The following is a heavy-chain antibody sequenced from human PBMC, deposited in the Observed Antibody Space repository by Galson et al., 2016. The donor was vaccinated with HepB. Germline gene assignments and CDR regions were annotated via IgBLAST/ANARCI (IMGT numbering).Heavy chain of an antibody. J-gene: IGHJ4*02. D-gene: IGHD3-16*01. CDR3: AKSMGAGSFGYFDY. Sequence: CAISGDSVPSGVSAWNWIRQSPSRGLEWLGRTYYRSKWYNDYAASVKGRLTINPDTSMNQFSLQLNSVTPDDTAVYYCAKSMGAGSFGYFDYWGQGTQVTVSS. CDR2: TYYRSKWYN. V-gene: IGHV6-1*01. CDR1: GDSVPSGVSA.